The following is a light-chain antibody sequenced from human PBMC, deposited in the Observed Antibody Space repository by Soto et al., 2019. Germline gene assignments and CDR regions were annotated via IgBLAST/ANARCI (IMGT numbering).Light chain of an antibody. CDR3: QQYGSLPWT. V-gene: IGKV3-20*01. Sequence: EIVFTQSPCSLSLFPGERASLSCRASQSVSSSYLAWYQQKPGQAPRLLIYGASSRATGIPDRFSGSGSGTDFTLTISRLEPEDFAVYYCQQYGSLPWTFGQGTKVDI. J-gene: IGKJ1*01. CDR2: GAS. CDR1: QSVSSSY.